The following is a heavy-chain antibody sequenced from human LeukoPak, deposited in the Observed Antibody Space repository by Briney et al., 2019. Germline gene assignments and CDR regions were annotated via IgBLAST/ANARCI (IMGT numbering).Heavy chain of an antibody. V-gene: IGHV3-13*01. Sequence: GGSLRLSCAASGFTFSSYDMHWVRHAPGKGLEWISAIGTAGDTYYPGSVKGRFTISRENAKNSLYLQMNSLRAGDTAVYYCARIGRSGWNFDYWGQGTLVTVSS. CDR2: IGTAGDT. CDR3: ARIGRSGWNFDY. D-gene: IGHD6-19*01. CDR1: GFTFSSYD. J-gene: IGHJ4*02.